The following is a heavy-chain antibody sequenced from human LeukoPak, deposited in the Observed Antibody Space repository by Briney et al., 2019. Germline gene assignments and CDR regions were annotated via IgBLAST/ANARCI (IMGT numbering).Heavy chain of an antibody. D-gene: IGHD4-11*01. CDR2: INPNSGGT. V-gene: IGHV1-2*02. J-gene: IGHJ4*02. Sequence: ASVKVSCKASVYTFTGYYMHWVRQAPGHRLEWMGWINPNSGGTNYTQKFQSRVTMTRDTSISTAYMELSRLRSDDTAVYYCARGEHDYSSPDYWGQGTLVTVSS. CDR3: ARGEHDYSSPDY. CDR1: VYTFTGYY.